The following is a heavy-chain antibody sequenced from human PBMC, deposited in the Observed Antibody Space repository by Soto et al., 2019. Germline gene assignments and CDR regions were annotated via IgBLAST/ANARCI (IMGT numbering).Heavy chain of an antibody. CDR2: ISGSGGST. CDR3: AKEEPPSSSWPRTPRPTYFQH. Sequence: EVQLLESGGGLVQPGGSLRLSCAASGFTFSSYAMSWVRQAPGKGLEWVSAISGSGGSTYYADSVKGRFTISRDNSENTLYLQMNSLRAEDTAVYYCAKEEPPSSSWPRTPRPTYFQHWGQGTLVTVSS. J-gene: IGHJ1*01. CDR1: GFTFSSYA. D-gene: IGHD6-13*01. V-gene: IGHV3-23*01.